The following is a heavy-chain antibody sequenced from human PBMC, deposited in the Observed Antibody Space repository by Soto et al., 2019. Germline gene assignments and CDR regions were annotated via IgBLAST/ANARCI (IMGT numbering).Heavy chain of an antibody. J-gene: IGHJ4*02. D-gene: IGHD3-3*01. Sequence: ASVEVCCTASGYTFTSYAMHWVRQAPGQRLEWMGWINAGNGNTKYSQKFQGRVTVTRDTSASTAYMELSSLRSEDTAVYYCARTSGFYFYDYWGQGTLVTVSS. CDR2: INAGNGNT. CDR1: GYTFTSYA. CDR3: ARTSGFYFYDY. V-gene: IGHV1-3*01.